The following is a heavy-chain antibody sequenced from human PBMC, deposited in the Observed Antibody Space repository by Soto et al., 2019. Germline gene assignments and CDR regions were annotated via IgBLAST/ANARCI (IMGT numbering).Heavy chain of an antibody. CDR2: INPHTGSA. J-gene: IGHJ6*02. Sequence: QVQLMQSGAEMKKPGASVMVSCKASGYTFTTYYIHWVRQAPGQGLEWRGIINPHTGSASYARRFQGRVALTRDTSTSTVYMEVSSLGFEDTAIYFCARDPNFSLTFHYYGMDVWGPGTAVTVSS. CDR1: GYTFTTYY. CDR3: ARDPNFSLTFHYYGMDV. V-gene: IGHV1-46*01. D-gene: IGHD7-27*01.